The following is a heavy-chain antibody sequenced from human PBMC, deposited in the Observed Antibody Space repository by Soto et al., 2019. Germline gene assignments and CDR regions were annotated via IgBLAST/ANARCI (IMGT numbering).Heavy chain of an antibody. CDR3: ASMYSSSWYYFDY. CDR2: IYYSGST. D-gene: IGHD6-13*01. Sequence: SETLSLTCTVSGASISNSYWSWIRQPPGKGLEWIGHIYYSGSTKYNPSLESRVTISVDTSKNQFSLKLSSVTAADTAVYYCASMYSSSWYYFDYWAQGTLVTVS. CDR1: GASISNSY. V-gene: IGHV4-59*01. J-gene: IGHJ4*02.